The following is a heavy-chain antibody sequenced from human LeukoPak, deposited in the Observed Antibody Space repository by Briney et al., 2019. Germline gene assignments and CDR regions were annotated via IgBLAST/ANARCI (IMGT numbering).Heavy chain of an antibody. V-gene: IGHV1-18*04. CDR1: GYTFVSYG. CDR3: ARSRRVVHLQWELLRRRGGGAFDI. Sequence: ASVKVSRKASGYTFVSYGINWVRQAPGQGLEWMGWISPYNGDTNYAQNLQGRVTMTTDTSTSTLYMELRSLRSGDTAVYYCARSRRVVHLQWELLRRRGGGAFDIWGQGTLVTVSS. D-gene: IGHD1-26*01. J-gene: IGHJ3*02. CDR2: ISPYNGDT.